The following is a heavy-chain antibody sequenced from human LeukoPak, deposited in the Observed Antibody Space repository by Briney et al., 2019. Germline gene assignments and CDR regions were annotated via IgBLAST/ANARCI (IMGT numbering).Heavy chain of an antibody. V-gene: IGHV1-69*13. D-gene: IGHD3-3*02. CDR1: GGTFSSYA. CDR2: IIPIFGTA. CDR3: ARDRPLVFHFWSGTQLDYYYGMDV. J-gene: IGHJ6*02. Sequence: SVKVSCTSSGGTFSSYAISWVRQAPGQGLEWMGGIIPIFGTANYSQKFQGRVTITADESTSTAYMELSSLRSEDTAVYYCARDRPLVFHFWSGTQLDYYYGMDVWGQGTTVTVSS.